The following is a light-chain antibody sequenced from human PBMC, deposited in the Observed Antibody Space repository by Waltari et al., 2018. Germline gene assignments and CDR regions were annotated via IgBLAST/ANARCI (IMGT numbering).Light chain of an antibody. CDR1: QSLSYY. CDR2: DTS. CDR3: QQRRNWPLT. J-gene: IGKJ4*01. Sequence: EIVLTQSPAPLSLSPGERATLSCRASQSLSYYLAWYQQRPGQAPRLLIYDTSHRATGIPDRFSGSGSETDFTLTISSLEPEDFAVYYCQQRRNWPLTFGGGTKVEIK. V-gene: IGKV3-11*01.